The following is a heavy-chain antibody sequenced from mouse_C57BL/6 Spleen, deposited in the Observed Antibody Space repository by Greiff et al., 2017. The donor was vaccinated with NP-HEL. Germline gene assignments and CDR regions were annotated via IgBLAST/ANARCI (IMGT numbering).Heavy chain of an antibody. CDR2: IYPGSGNT. CDR1: GYTFTDYY. V-gene: IGHV1-76*01. D-gene: IGHD1-1*01. CDR3: AKTTKVATGYLDY. J-gene: IGHJ2*01. Sequence: QVHVKQSGAELVRPGASVKLSCKASGYTFTDYYINWVKQRPGQGLEWIARIYPGSGNTYYNEKFKGKATLTAEKSSSTAYMQLSSLTSEDSAVYFCAKTTKVATGYLDYWGQGTTLTVSS.